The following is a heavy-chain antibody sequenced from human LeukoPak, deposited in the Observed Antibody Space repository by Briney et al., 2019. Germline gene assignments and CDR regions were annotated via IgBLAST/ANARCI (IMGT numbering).Heavy chain of an antibody. CDR1: GGSISTYY. Sequence: SETLSLTCTVSGGSISTYYWSWIRQPPGKGLEWIGYVYYSGATNYNPSLKSRVTISLDTSKNQFSLRLTSVTAADTAVYYCARRLAVTGIYCFDHWGQGTPVTVS. CDR2: VYYSGAT. J-gene: IGHJ4*02. D-gene: IGHD6-19*01. V-gene: IGHV4-59*08. CDR3: ARRLAVTGIYCFDH.